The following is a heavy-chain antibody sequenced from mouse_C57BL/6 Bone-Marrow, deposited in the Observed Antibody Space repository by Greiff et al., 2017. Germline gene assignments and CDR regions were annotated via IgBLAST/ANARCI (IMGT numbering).Heavy chain of an antibody. Sequence: ESGPGLVKPSESLSLTCSVTGYSITSGYYWNWIRQLPGNKLEWMGYLSYDGSNNYNQSLKNRITITRDTSKNKFFLKLNSMTTTNTATYVCAGNRDEAMDYWGQGTSVTVSS. CDR2: LSYDGSN. V-gene: IGHV3-6*01. D-gene: IGHD2-1*01. J-gene: IGHJ4*01. CDR3: AGNRDEAMDY. CDR1: GYSITSGYY.